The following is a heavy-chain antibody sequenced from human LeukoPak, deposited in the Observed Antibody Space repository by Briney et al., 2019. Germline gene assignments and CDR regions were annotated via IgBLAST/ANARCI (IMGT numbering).Heavy chain of an antibody. CDR1: GASMSSASY. D-gene: IGHD5-24*01. CDR3: ARGPWWLQSVAS. CDR2: LSYSGDT. Sequence: SETLSLTCAVSGASMSSASYWGWIRQPPGKGLEWIGTLSYSGDTSYNSSLRGRVTISRDTSKNLFSLRLTSVTAADTTVYYCARGPWWLQSVASWGQGTLIAVS. V-gene: IGHV4-38-2*01. J-gene: IGHJ4*02.